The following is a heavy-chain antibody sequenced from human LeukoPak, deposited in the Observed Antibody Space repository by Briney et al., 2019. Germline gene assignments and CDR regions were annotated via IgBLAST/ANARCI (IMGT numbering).Heavy chain of an antibody. V-gene: IGHV4-59*01. J-gene: IGHJ6*04. Sequence: SETLSLTCTVSGGSISSYYWSWIRQPPGKGLERIGYIYYSGSTNYNPSLKSRVTISVDTSKNQFSLKLSSVTAADTAVYYCARDRTVTTTAAFYYYGMDVWGKGTTVTVSS. CDR2: IYYSGST. CDR1: GGSISSYY. CDR3: ARDRTVTTTAAFYYYGMDV. D-gene: IGHD4-17*01.